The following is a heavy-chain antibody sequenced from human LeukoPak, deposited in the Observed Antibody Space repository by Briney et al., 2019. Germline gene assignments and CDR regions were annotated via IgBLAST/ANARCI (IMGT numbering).Heavy chain of an antibody. Sequence: SETLSLTCSVSGVSVSTTTYYWGWIRQPPGKGLEWIGSYSSGSTYSNPSLKSRVFISVDTSKNQFYLKLSSVTAADTAVYYCARHERAFDIWGQGTMVTVYS. V-gene: IGHV4-39*01. CDR1: GVSVSTTTYY. CDR3: ARHERAFDI. J-gene: IGHJ3*02. CDR2: YSSGST. D-gene: IGHD1-1*01.